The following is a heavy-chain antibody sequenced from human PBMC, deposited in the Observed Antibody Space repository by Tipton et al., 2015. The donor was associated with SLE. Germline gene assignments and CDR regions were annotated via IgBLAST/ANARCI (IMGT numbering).Heavy chain of an antibody. CDR3: VREDDTAFDY. V-gene: IGHV3-74*01. Sequence: GSLRLSCAASGFNFRRHWMDWVRQVPGKGLVWLSRMNSDGSNVFYADSVMGRFTSSRDNAKNTVYLQMNSLRAEDSALYYCVREDDTAFDYWGQGTLVSVSS. D-gene: IGHD5-18*01. CDR2: MNSDGSNV. CDR1: GFNFRRHW. J-gene: IGHJ4*02.